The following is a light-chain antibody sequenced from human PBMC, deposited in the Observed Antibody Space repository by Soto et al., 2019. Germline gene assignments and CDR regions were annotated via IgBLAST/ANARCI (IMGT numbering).Light chain of an antibody. CDR3: QQYGSSSPWT. V-gene: IGKV1-5*03. CDR1: QSISSW. J-gene: IGKJ1*01. Sequence: DIQMTQSPSTLSASVGDRVTITCRASQSISSWLAWYQQKPGSAPKRLIYKASSLETGVPARFSGRGSGTEFTLFNSSLQADDFSRYYCQQYGSSSPWTFGQGTKVEIK. CDR2: KAS.